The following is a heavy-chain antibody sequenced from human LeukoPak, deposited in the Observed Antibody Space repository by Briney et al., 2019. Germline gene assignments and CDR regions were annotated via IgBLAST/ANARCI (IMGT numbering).Heavy chain of an antibody. D-gene: IGHD6-19*01. CDR3: ATSGRGAVAGSYFDY. J-gene: IGHJ4*02. CDR2: INPNSGGT. Sequence: ASVKVSCKASGYTFTGYYMHWVRQAPGQGLEWMGWINPNSGGTNYAQKFQGRVTMTRDTSISTAYMELSRLRSDDTAVYYCATSGRGAVAGSYFDYWGQGTLVTVSS. CDR1: GYTFTGYY. V-gene: IGHV1-2*02.